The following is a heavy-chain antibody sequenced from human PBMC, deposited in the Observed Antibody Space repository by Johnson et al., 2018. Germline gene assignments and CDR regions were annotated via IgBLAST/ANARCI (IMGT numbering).Heavy chain of an antibody. D-gene: IGHD5-18*01. J-gene: IGHJ3*02. CDR2: IYSGGST. V-gene: IGHV3-53*02. CDR3: ASGYSYGPDAFDI. CDR1: GFTVSSNY. Sequence: QLVETGGGLIQXGGSLRLSCAASGFTVSSNYMSWVRQAPGKGLEWVSVIYSGGSTYYADSVKGRFTISRDNSKTTLYLQMNSLRAEDTAVYYCASGYSYGPDAFDIWGQGTMVTVSS.